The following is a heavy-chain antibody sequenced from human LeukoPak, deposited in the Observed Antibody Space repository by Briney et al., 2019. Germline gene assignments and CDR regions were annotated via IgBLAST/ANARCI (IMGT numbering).Heavy chain of an antibody. CDR3: ARASDIASSHDY. J-gene: IGHJ4*02. CDR2: ISDYNGNT. V-gene: IGHV1-18*01. D-gene: IGHD5/OR15-5a*01. CDR1: GYTFTSYG. Sequence: SVKVSCKASGYTFTSYGISWVPQAPAQGPDWMGWISDYNGNTNYAQKLQGRVTMTTDTSTSTAYMELRSLRSDDTAVYYCARASDIASSHDYWGQGTLVTVSS.